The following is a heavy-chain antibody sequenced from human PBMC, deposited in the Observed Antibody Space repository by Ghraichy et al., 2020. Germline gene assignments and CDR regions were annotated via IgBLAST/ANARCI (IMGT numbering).Heavy chain of an antibody. CDR2: ISQDGSVK. CDR3: VRSSGCVLDH. V-gene: IGHV3-7*01. J-gene: IGHJ4*02. Sequence: GGSLRLSCAASGFILSDFWMHWVRQAPGEGPEWVALISQDGSVKYYVDSVKGRFTISRDNAKNSLHLEMSSLRVEDTALYYCVRSSGCVLDHWGQGNLVTVSS. CDR1: GFILSDFW. D-gene: IGHD4/OR15-4a*01.